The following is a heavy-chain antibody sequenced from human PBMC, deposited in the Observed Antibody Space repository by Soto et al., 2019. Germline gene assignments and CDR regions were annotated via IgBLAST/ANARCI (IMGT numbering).Heavy chain of an antibody. CDR3: ARDRLGGLLGPSRFDP. CDR1: GFTFSSYS. J-gene: IGHJ5*02. D-gene: IGHD6-6*01. CDR2: ISSSSSYI. Sequence: GGSLRLSCAASGFTFSSYSMNWVRQAPGKGLEWVSSISSSSSYIYYADSVKGRFTISRDNAKNSLYLQMNSLRAEDTAVYYCARDRLGGLLGPSRFDPWGQGTLVTVSS. V-gene: IGHV3-21*01.